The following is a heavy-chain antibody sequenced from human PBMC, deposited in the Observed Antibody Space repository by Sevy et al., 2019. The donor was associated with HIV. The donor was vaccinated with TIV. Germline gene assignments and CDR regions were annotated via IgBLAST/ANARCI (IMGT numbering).Heavy chain of an antibody. V-gene: IGHV5-51*07. CDR1: GYSFTNYW. Sequence: GESLKISCKASGYSFTNYWIGWVHQMPGKGLEWMGIIYPGDSDTRYSPSFQGQVTISADKSISAAYLQWSSLRASDTAMYYCARRLPWGYYFDYWGQGTLVTVSS. J-gene: IGHJ4*02. CDR2: IYPGDSDT. D-gene: IGHD3-16*01. CDR3: ARRLPWGYYFDY.